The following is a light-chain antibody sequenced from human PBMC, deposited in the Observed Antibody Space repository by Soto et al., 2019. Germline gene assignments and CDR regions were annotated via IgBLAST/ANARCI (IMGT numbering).Light chain of an antibody. V-gene: IGLV2-23*03. CDR2: EGS. CDR3: SSYAGSRTFVV. Sequence: QSALTQPASVSGSPGQSITISCTGTSSDVGSYNLVSWYQQHPGKAPKLMIYEGSKRPSGVSNRFSGSKSGNTASLTISGLQAEDEGDYYCSSYAGSRTFVVFGGGTKLTVL. CDR1: SSDVGSYNL. J-gene: IGLJ2*01.